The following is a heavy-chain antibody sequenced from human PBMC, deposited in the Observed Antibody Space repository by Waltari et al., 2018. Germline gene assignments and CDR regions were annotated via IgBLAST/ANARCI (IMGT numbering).Heavy chain of an antibody. D-gene: IGHD6-6*01. Sequence: QVQLQESGPGLVKPSQTLSLTCTVSGGSISSGSYYWSWIRPPAGKGLEWIGRIYTSGSTNYNPSLKSRVTISVDTSKNQFSLKLSSVTAADTAVYYCARASTNIAARSYYYYYYMDVWGKGTTVTVSS. J-gene: IGHJ6*03. V-gene: IGHV4-61*02. CDR3: ARASTNIAARSYYYYYYMDV. CDR1: GGSISSGSYY. CDR2: IYTSGST.